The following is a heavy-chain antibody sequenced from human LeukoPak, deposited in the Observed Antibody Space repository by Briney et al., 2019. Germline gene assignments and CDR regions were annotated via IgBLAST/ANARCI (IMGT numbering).Heavy chain of an antibody. CDR1: GGSISSSSYY. V-gene: IGHV4-39*07. CDR3: ARGLYNWNGDY. CDR2: IYYSGST. Sequence: SETLSLTCTVSGGSISSSSYYWGWIRQPPGKGLEWIGSIYYSGSTYYNPSLKSRVTISVDTSKNQFSLKLSSVTAADTAVYYCARGLYNWNGDYWGQGTLVTVSS. D-gene: IGHD1-20*01. J-gene: IGHJ4*02.